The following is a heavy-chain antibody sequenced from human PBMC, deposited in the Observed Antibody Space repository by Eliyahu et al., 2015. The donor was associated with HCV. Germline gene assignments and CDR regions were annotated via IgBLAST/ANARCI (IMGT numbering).Heavy chain of an antibody. V-gene: IGHV1-46*01. Sequence: QVQLVQSGAEVKKPGASVKVSCKASGYTFTSYYMHWVRQAPGQGLEWMGIINPSGGSTSYAQKFQGRVTMTRDTSTSTVYMELSSLRSEDTAVYYCARDPGYCTNGVCYTKNWFDPWGQGTLVTVSS. D-gene: IGHD2-8*01. CDR2: INPSGGST. CDR3: ARDPGYCTNGVCYTKNWFDP. J-gene: IGHJ5*02. CDR1: GYTFTSYY.